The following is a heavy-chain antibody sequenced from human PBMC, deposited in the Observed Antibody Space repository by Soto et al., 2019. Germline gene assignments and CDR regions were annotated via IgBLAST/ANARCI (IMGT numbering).Heavy chain of an antibody. CDR3: ARDLGRFYDGSGYPGTYAI. CDR1: GGSISSYY. Sequence: PSETLSLTCTVSGGSISSYYWSWIRQPPGKGLEWIGYIYYSGSTNYNPSLKSRVTISVDTSKSQFSLKLSSVTAADTAVYYCARDLGRFYDGSGYPGTYAIWGQGTMGT. V-gene: IGHV4-59*01. J-gene: IGHJ3*02. CDR2: IYYSGST. D-gene: IGHD3-22*01.